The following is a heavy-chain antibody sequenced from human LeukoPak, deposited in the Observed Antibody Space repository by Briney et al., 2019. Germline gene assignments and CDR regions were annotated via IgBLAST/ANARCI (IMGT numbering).Heavy chain of an antibody. D-gene: IGHD3-22*01. CDR3: ARRDSSGQNLDY. CDR1: GGSISSSSYY. J-gene: IGHJ4*02. V-gene: IGHV4-39*01. Sequence: SETLSLTCTVSGGSISSSSYYWGWIRQPPGEGLEWIGSIYYSGSAYYNPSLKSRVTISVDTSKNQFSLKLSSVTAADTAVYYCARRDSSGQNLDYWGQGTLVTVSS. CDR2: IYYSGSA.